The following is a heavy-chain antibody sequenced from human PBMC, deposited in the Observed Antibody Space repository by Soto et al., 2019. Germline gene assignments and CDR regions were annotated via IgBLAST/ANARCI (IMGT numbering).Heavy chain of an antibody. CDR2: IIPILGIA. V-gene: IGHV1-69*02. Sequence: SVKVSCKASGGTFSSYTISWVRQAPGQGLEWMGRIIPILGIANYAQKFQGRVTITADKSTSTAYMELSSLRSEDTAVYYCARSSLDDYGSGSYYNAPYYFDYWGQGTLVTV. CDR1: GGTFSSYT. D-gene: IGHD3-10*01. CDR3: ARSSLDDYGSGSYYNAPYYFDY. J-gene: IGHJ4*02.